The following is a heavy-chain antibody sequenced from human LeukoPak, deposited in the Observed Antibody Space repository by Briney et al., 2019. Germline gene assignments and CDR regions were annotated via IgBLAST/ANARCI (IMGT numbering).Heavy chain of an antibody. CDR1: GGSFSGYY. D-gene: IGHD3-3*01. Sequence: SETLSLTCAVYGGSFSGYYWSWIRQPPGKGLEWIGEINHSGSTNYNPSLKSRVTISVDTSKSQFSLKLSSVTAADTAVYYCASSEYDFWSGYHDYWGQGTLVTVSS. CDR2: INHSGST. V-gene: IGHV4-34*01. CDR3: ASSEYDFWSGYHDY. J-gene: IGHJ4*02.